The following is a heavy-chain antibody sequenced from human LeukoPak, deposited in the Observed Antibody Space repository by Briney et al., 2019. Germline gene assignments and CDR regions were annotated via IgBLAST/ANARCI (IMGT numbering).Heavy chain of an antibody. CDR3: ARDRSLERELQDDAFDI. Sequence: GGSLRLSCAASGFTFRSYKMNWVRQAPGKGLEWVSYISSSGSGTYYADSVKGRFTISRDNAKDSLYLQMNSLRAEGTAVYYCARDRSLERELQDDAFDIWGQGTMVTVSS. CDR2: ISSSGSGT. V-gene: IGHV3-48*03. D-gene: IGHD1-7*01. J-gene: IGHJ3*02. CDR1: GFTFRSYK.